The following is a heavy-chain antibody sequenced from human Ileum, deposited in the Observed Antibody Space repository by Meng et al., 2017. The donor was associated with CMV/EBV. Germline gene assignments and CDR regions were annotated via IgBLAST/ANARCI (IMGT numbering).Heavy chain of an antibody. CDR2: IYYSGNT. J-gene: IGHJ5*02. Sequence: CTVSNGSISSGAHYWSWIRQHPGKGLEWIGYIYYSGNTYYNPSLQSRATISVDTSQNSFSLRLSSVTAADTVVHYCARLRAGISCFDPWGQGALVTVSS. V-gene: IGHV4-31*03. CDR1: NGSISSGAHY. CDR3: ARLRAGISCFDP. D-gene: IGHD6-19*01.